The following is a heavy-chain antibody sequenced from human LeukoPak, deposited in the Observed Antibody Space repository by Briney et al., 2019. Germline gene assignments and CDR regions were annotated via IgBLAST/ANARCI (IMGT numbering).Heavy chain of an antibody. CDR3: GRGSGWYKYLDY. V-gene: IGHV4-34*08. CDR1: GFTFSSYW. J-gene: IGHJ4*02. CDR2: INHSGST. Sequence: GSLRLSCAASGFTFSSYWMSWIRQPPGKGLEWIGEINHSGSTNYNPSLKSRVTISVDTSKNQFSLKLSSVTAADTAVYYCGRGSGWYKYLDYWGQGTLVTVSS. D-gene: IGHD6-19*01.